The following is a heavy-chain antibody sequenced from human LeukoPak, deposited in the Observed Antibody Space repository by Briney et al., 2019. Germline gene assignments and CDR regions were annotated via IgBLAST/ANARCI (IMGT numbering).Heavy chain of an antibody. J-gene: IGHJ4*02. CDR1: GGSISGYF. CDR2: IYYSGST. V-gene: IGHV4-59*08. D-gene: IGHD6-6*01. CDR3: ARLGIAARSHYFDY. Sequence: SETLSLTCTVSGGSISGYFWSWIRRPPGKGLEWIGYIYYSGSTNYNPSLKSRVTISVDTSKNQFSLKLSSVTAADTAVYYCARLGIAARSHYFDYWGRGTLVTVSS.